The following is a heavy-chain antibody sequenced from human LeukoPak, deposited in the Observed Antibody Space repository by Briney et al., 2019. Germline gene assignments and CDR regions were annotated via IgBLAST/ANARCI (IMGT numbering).Heavy chain of an antibody. CDR3: ARLGPLWFGELFFDY. V-gene: IGHV4-39*01. Sequence: KPSETLSFTCTVSGGSISSSSYYWGWIRQPPGKGLEWIGSIYYSGSTYYNPSLKSRVTISVDTSKNQFSLKLSSVTAADTAVYYCARLGPLWFGELFFDYWGQGTLVTVSS. J-gene: IGHJ4*02. CDR2: IYYSGST. CDR1: GGSISSSSYY. D-gene: IGHD3-10*01.